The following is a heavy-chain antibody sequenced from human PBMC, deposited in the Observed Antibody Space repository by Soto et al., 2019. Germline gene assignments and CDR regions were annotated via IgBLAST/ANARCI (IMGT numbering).Heavy chain of an antibody. CDR3: ARKNSEAVDTAMVMFDYFDY. D-gene: IGHD5-18*01. CDR1: GGSISSGGYY. V-gene: IGHV4-31*03. CDR2: IYYSGST. Sequence: SETLSLTCTASGGSISSGGYYWSWIRQHPGKGLEWIGYIYYSGSTYYNPSLKSRVTISVDTSKNQFSLKLSSVTAADTAVYYCARKNSEAVDTAMVMFDYFDYWGQGTLVTVSS. J-gene: IGHJ4*02.